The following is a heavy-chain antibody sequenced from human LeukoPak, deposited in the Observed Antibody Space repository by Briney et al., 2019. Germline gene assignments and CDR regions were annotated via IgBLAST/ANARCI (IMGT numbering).Heavy chain of an antibody. D-gene: IGHD3-22*01. CDR3: ASTLDPDYYDSSGYYYPGLDY. CDR2: INPSGGST. CDR1: GGTFSSYA. Sequence: ASVKVSCKASGGTFSSYAISWVRQAPGQGLEWMGIINPSGGSTSYAQKFQGRVTMTRDTSTSTVYMELSSLRSEDTAVYYCASTLDPDYYDSSGYYYPGLDYWGQGTLVTVSS. J-gene: IGHJ4*02. V-gene: IGHV1-46*01.